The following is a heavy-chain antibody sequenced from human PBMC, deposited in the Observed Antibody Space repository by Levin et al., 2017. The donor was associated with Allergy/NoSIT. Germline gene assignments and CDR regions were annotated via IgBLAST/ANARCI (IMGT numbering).Heavy chain of an antibody. CDR1: GFAFSSYS. CDR2: ISGSGGTT. CDR3: AKVVPSSAYSGYDR. D-gene: IGHD5-12*01. V-gene: IGHV3-23*01. Sequence: GGSLRLSCAASGFAFSSYSMSWVRQAPGKGLDWLSVISGSGGTTYYAESVKGRFTISRDNSKNTLYLQMDSLRVEDTAVYYCAKVVPSSAYSGYDRWGQGTLVTVSS. J-gene: IGHJ5*02.